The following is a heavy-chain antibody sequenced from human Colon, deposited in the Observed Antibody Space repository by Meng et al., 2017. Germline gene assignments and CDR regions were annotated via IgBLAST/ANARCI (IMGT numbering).Heavy chain of an antibody. CDR3: TCQSGGRPY. Sequence: GESLKISCAASGFSFDDSPMNWVRQAPGKGLEWVGFIRSKAFGGTIEHAASVKARFTISTEDSKSIAYLQMNSLKIEDTAIYYCTCQSGGRPYWGQGTLVTVSS. CDR1: GFSFDDSP. D-gene: IGHD1-26*01. J-gene: IGHJ4*02. V-gene: IGHV3-49*04. CDR2: IRSKAFGGTI.